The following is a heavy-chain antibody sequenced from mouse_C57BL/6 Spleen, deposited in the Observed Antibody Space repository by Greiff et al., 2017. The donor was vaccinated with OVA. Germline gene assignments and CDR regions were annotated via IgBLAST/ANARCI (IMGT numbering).Heavy chain of an antibody. CDR2: IYPGSGST. CDR1: GYTFTSYW. Sequence: QVQLQQPGAELVKPGASVKMSCKASGYTFTSYWITWVKQRPGQGLEWIGDIYPGSGSTNYNEKFKSKATLTVDTSSSTAYMQLSSLTSEDSAVYYCARHYDSSSPWFAYWGQGTLVTVSA. D-gene: IGHD1-1*01. CDR3: ARHYDSSSPWFAY. V-gene: IGHV1-55*01. J-gene: IGHJ3*01.